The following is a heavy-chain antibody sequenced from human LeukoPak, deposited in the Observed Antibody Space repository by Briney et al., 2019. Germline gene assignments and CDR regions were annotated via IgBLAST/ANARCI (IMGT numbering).Heavy chain of an antibody. CDR3: AKGARSGPYDYYAMDV. J-gene: IGHJ6*02. D-gene: IGHD6-19*01. CDR2: ISGSGGST. CDR1: GFRFSSYA. Sequence: HPGGSLRLSCAASGFRFSSYAMSWVRQAPGKGMEWVSAISGSGGSTYYADSVKGRFTISRDNSKNTPYLQRNSLRAEDTAVYYCAKGARSGPYDYYAMDVWGQGTTVTVSS. V-gene: IGHV3-23*01.